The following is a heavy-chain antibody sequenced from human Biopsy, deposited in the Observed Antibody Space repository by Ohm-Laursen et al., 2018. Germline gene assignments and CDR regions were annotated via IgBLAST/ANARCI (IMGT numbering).Heavy chain of an antibody. D-gene: IGHD2-2*01. CDR2: ISTYSGNT. CDR3: ARGGTLVVVPTAVLHSFDI. V-gene: IGHV1-18*01. J-gene: IGHJ3*02. CDR1: GYTFSSYG. Sequence: ASVKVSCKASGYTFSSYGINWVRQAPGKGLEWLGGISTYSGNTNYAQNLQGRVTMTTDTSTSTAYMELRSLRSDDTAVYYCARGGTLVVVPTAVLHSFDIWGQGTMVTVSS.